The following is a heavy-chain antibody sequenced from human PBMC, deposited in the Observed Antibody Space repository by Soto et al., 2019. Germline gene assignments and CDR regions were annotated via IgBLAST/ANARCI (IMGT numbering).Heavy chain of an antibody. CDR3: ARVYVDTAMADAFDI. D-gene: IGHD5-18*01. CDR1: GGSFSGYY. V-gene: IGHV4-34*01. J-gene: IGHJ3*02. Sequence: SETLSLTCAVYGGSFSGYYWSWIRQPPGKGLEWIGEINHSGSTNYNPSLKSRVTISVDTSKNQFSLKLSSVTAADTAGYYCARVYVDTAMADAFDIWGQGTMVTVSS. CDR2: INHSGST.